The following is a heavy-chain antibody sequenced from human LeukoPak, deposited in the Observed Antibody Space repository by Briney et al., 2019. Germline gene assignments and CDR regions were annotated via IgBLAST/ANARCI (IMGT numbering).Heavy chain of an antibody. D-gene: IGHD3-3*01. V-gene: IGHV1-24*01. CDR3: ASITIFGVVIIRYYFDY. CDR2: FDPEDGET. Sequence: GGSLKLSCAASGFTFSGSAMHWVRQAPGKGLEWMGGFDPEDGETIYAQKFQGRVTMTEDTSTDTAYMELSSLRSEDTAVYYCASITIFGVVIIRYYFDYWGQGTLVTVSS. CDR1: GFTFSGSA. J-gene: IGHJ4*02.